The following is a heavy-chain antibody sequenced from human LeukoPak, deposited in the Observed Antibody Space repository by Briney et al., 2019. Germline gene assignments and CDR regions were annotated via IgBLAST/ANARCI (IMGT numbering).Heavy chain of an antibody. CDR1: GFTFSSYS. J-gene: IGHJ4*02. V-gene: IGHV3-21*01. D-gene: IGHD3-10*01. CDR2: ISSSSSYI. Sequence: GGSLRLSCAASGFTFSSYSMNWVRQAPGKGLEWVSSISSSSSYIYYADSVKGRFTISRDNAKNSLYLQMNSLRAEDTAVYYCARDPLLGYGSGGPSGYWGQGTLVTVSS. CDR3: ARDPLLGYGSGGPSGY.